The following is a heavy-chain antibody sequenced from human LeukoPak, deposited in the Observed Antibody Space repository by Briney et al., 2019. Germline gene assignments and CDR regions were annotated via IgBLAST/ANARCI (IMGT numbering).Heavy chain of an antibody. CDR1: GITFSSYA. V-gene: IGHV3-23*01. CDR2: VSGSGSST. J-gene: IGHJ2*01. CDR3: AKDGAPTVPRYFDL. D-gene: IGHD1-26*01. Sequence: GGSLRLSCAASGITFSSYAMSWVRQAPGKGLEWVSAVSGSGSSTYYADSVKGRFTISRDNSKNTLYLQLKSLGAEDTAVYYCAKDGAPTVPRYFDLWGRGTLVTVSS.